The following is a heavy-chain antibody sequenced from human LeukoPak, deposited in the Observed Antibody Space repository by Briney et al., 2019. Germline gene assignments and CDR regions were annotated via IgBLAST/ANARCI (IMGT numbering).Heavy chain of an antibody. J-gene: IGHJ4*02. D-gene: IGHD1-26*01. CDR1: GFTFSNYD. V-gene: IGHV3-21*01. Sequence: PGWSLTLSCAASGFTFSNYDMSWVRQPPSKGLEWVSSISTTSDYIYYAGSLKGRFTVSRDNAKNSLFLQMNSLRAEDTAVYYCARGVGVTIRPSNFDYWGQGTLVTASS. CDR3: ARGVGVTIRPSNFDY. CDR2: ISTTSDYI.